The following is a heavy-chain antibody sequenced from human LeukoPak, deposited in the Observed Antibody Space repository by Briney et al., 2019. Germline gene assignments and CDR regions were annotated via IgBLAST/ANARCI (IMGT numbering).Heavy chain of an antibody. J-gene: IGHJ3*02. CDR3: ASLSSTYAFDI. CDR1: GGSISSGDYY. Sequence: SETLSLTCTVSGGSISSGDYYWSWIRQPPGKGLEWIGYIYYSGSTYYNPSLKSRVTISVDTSKNQFSLKLSSVAAADTAVYYCASLSSTYAFDIWGQGTMVTVSS. V-gene: IGHV4-30-4*08. CDR2: IYYSGST. D-gene: IGHD2-2*01.